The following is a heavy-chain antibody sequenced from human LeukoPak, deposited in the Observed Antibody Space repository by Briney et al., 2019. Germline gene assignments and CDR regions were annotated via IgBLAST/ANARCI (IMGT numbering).Heavy chain of an antibody. CDR3: ARMKEEVEEYYYDSSGSCYFDY. Sequence: SETLSLTCAVYGGSFSGHYWSWIRQPPGKGLEWIGEINHNGSTNYNPSLKSRVTISVDTYKNQFSLKLSSVTAADTAVYYCARMKEEVEEYYYDSSGSCYFDYWGQGTLVTVSS. J-gene: IGHJ4*02. CDR1: GGSFSGHY. D-gene: IGHD3-22*01. V-gene: IGHV4-34*01. CDR2: INHNGST.